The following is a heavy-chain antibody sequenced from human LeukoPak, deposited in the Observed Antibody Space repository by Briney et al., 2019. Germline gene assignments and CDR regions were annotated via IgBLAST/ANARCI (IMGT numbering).Heavy chain of an antibody. V-gene: IGHV3-21*01. J-gene: IGHJ4*02. CDR3: ARDHYDSSGYRLDY. CDR2: ISSSSSYI. D-gene: IGHD3-22*01. CDR1: GFTFSSYG. Sequence: GGSLRLSCAASGFTFSSYGMHWFRQAPGKGLEWVSSISSSSSYIYYADSVKGRFTISRDNAKNSLYLQMNSLSDEDTAVYYCARDHYDSSGYRLDYWGQGTLVTVSS.